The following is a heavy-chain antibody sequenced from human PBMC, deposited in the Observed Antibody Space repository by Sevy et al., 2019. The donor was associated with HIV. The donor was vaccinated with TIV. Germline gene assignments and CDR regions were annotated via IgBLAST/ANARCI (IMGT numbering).Heavy chain of an antibody. V-gene: IGHV3-23*01. Sequence: GGSLRLSCAVSGFSFDSYGMTWVRQAPGKGLEWVSAISGSGTRTYYADSVKGRFIISRDNSKNTLDLQRNSLRAEDTAIYYGAKGGGGHYDPDEIAYYFYYYNMDVWGKGTTVTVSS. D-gene: IGHD3-22*01. J-gene: IGHJ6*03. CDR3: AKGGGGHYDPDEIAYYFYYYNMDV. CDR2: ISGSGTRT. CDR1: GFSFDSYG.